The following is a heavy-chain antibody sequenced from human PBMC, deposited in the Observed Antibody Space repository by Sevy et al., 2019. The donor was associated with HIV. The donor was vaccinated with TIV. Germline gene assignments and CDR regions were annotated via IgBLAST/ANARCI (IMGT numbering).Heavy chain of an antibody. J-gene: IGHJ4*02. CDR2: INQDGSEK. CDR3: ARETGSSHFDY. CDR1: GFTFSKYW. D-gene: IGHD3-10*01. V-gene: IGHV3-7*01. Sequence: GGSLRLSCAASGFTFSKYWMSWVRQAPGKGLEWVANINQDGSEKYYVDSVKGRFTISRDNGKNSPYLQMNSLRAEDTAVYYCARETGSSHFDYWGQGTLVTVSS.